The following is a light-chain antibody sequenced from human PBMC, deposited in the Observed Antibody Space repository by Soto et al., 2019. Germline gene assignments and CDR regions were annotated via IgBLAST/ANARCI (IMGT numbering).Light chain of an antibody. CDR3: QQYNNWPYT. CDR1: QSVSSN. Sequence: EIVMTQSPATLSVSPGERATLSCRASQSVSSNLAWYLQKPGQAPRLLIYGASTRATGIPARFSGSGSGTELTLTISCLQSEDFAGYYGQQYNNWPYTFGQGTKLEIK. CDR2: GAS. J-gene: IGKJ2*01. V-gene: IGKV3-15*01.